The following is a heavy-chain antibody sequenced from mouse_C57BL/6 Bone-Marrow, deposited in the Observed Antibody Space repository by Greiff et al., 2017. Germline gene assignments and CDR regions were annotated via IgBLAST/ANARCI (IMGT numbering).Heavy chain of an antibody. V-gene: IGHV1-39*01. D-gene: IGHD2-1*01. J-gene: IGHJ3*01. CDR1: GYSFTDYN. Sequence: EVKLMESGPELVKPGASVKISCKASGYSFTDYNMNWVKQSNGKSLEWIGVINPKYGTTSYNQKFNGKATLTVAQSSSTAYVQLNSLTSEDSAVYYCARWGGNYVAFAYWGQGTLVTVSA. CDR3: ARWGGNYVAFAY. CDR2: INPKYGTT.